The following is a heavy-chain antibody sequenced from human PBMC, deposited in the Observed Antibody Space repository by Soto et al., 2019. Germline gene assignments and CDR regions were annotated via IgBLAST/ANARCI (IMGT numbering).Heavy chain of an antibody. CDR3: ARLVPIRARPSSGN. Sequence: GQSLKISCKGSGYRFTSYWVSWVLQMPGKGLEGMGRIDPSDSYTNYSPSFQGHVTISTDKSNSTAYLQRSSLMASDTGLYYCARLVPIRARPSSGNCGQRIMGTVSS. D-gene: IGHD6-6*01. V-gene: IGHV5-10-1*01. J-gene: IGHJ1*01. CDR2: IDPSDSYT. CDR1: GYRFTSYW.